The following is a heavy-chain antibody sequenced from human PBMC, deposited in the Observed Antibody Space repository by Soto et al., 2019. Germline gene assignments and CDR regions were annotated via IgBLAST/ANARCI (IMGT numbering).Heavy chain of an antibody. CDR1: GGSFIGYY. Sequence: SETLSVTCAVYGGSFIGYYWSWIRQPPGKGLEWIGEINHSGSTNYNPSLKSRVTISADTSKNQFSLKLSSVTAADTAVYYCARSYSYGEFDYWGQGTLVTVSS. CDR2: INHSGST. J-gene: IGHJ4*02. CDR3: ARSYSYGEFDY. V-gene: IGHV4-34*01. D-gene: IGHD5-18*01.